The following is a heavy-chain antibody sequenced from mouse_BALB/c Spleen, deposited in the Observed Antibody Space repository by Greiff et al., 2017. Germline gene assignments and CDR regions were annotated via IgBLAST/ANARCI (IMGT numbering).Heavy chain of an antibody. Sequence: QVQLQQSGPGLVQPSQSLSITCTVSGFSLTSYGVHWVRQSPGKGLEWLGVIWSGGSTDYNAAFISRLSISKDNSKSQVFFKMNSLQANDTAIYYCARGRGAWFAYWGQGTLVTVSA. V-gene: IGHV2-2*02. J-gene: IGHJ3*01. CDR3: ARGRGAWFAY. CDR1: GFSLTSYG. CDR2: IWSGGST.